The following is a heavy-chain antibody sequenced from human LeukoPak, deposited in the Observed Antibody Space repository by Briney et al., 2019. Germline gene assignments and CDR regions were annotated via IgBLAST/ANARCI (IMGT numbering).Heavy chain of an antibody. V-gene: IGHV4-4*02. D-gene: IGHD3-9*01. CDR2: IYHSGRA. J-gene: IGHJ6*03. Sequence: PSETLSLTCAVSGASIFSGNWWSWVRQPPGKGLEWIGEIYHSGRANYNPSLKSRVTISVDTSKNQFSLKLSSVTAADTAVYYCARDRRGYDILTGSPMYYYYYMDVWGKGTTVTVSS. CDR1: GASIFSGNW. CDR3: ARDRRGYDILTGSPMYYYYYMDV.